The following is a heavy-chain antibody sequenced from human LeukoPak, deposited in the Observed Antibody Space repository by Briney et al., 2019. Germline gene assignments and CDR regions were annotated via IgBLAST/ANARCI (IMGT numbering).Heavy chain of an antibody. CDR3: ARDESFYDFWSGYYRN. J-gene: IGHJ4*02. D-gene: IGHD3-3*01. Sequence: GGSVKVSCAASGVTFSSYSMNWVRQAPGQGLEWVACISPIRSYINYADTVKGRFTISMDNAKNSVYMQMNSLRSEDTAVYYCARDESFYDFWSGYYRNWGQGTLVTVSS. CDR2: ISPIRSYI. V-gene: IGHV3-21*01. CDR1: GVTFSSYS.